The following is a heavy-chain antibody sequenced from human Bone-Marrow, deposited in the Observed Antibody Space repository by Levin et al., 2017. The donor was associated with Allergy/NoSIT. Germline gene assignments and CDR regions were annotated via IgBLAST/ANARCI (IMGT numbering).Heavy chain of an antibody. J-gene: IGHJ2*01. D-gene: IGHD3-10*01. V-gene: IGHV5-51*01. CDR3: SRLPGVGNTGGYFDL. Sequence: GESLKISCKGSGYNFADHWIGWVRQMPGKGLEYMRVIYIGDSETRYSPSFQGQVTISADRSTSTAYLQWSSLKASDTAMYYCSRLPGVGNTGGYFDLWGRGTLVTVSS. CDR2: IYIGDSET. CDR1: GYNFADHW.